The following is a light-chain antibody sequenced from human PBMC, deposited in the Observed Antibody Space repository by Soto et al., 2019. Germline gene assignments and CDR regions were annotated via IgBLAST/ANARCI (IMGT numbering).Light chain of an antibody. J-gene: IGKJ4*01. CDR1: QSVFYSADNKNY. Sequence: DIVMTQSPDSLAVSLGERATINFKYRQSVFYSADNKNYVTWYQQQPGQPPKLLIYWASTRESGVPDRVSGSGAGTDFTRTISSLQAEDVAVYYCQQYYITPLTFGGGTKVEIK. CDR2: WAS. V-gene: IGKV4-1*01. CDR3: QQYYITPLT.